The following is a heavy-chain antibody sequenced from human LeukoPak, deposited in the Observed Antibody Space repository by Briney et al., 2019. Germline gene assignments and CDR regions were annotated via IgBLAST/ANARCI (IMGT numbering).Heavy chain of an antibody. CDR2: MNPENSGT. CDR3: ARFVRHQLPTTDY. Sequence: ASVKVSFKTSGYIFTNYDINWVRQATGHGLEWMGWMNPENSGTQPAQKFQGRLIMTMDASAGTAYMELSSLTSDDTAVYYCARFVRHQLPTTDYWGQGTLVTVSS. V-gene: IGHV1-8*01. J-gene: IGHJ4*02. CDR1: GYIFTNYD. D-gene: IGHD2-2*01.